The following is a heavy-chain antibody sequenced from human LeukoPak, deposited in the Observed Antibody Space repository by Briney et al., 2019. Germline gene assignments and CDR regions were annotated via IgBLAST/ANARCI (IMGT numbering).Heavy chain of an antibody. CDR2: IYWDDDK. CDR1: GFSLSTSGVA. J-gene: IGHJ5*02. V-gene: IGHV2-5*02. D-gene: IGHD3-9*01. CDR3: LHQRREDVLTGRLLDCFDP. Sequence: SGPTLVKPTQTLTLTCTFSGFSLSTSGVAVGWIRQPPGKALEWLALIYWDDDKRYSPSLKSRLTITKDTSKSQVVLTMTNMDPVDTATYYCLHQRREDVLTGRLLDCFDPWGQGTLVTVSS.